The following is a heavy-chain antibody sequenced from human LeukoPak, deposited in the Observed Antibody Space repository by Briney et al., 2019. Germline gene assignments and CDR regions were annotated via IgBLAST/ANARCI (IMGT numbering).Heavy chain of an antibody. CDR2: ISYDGSNK. J-gene: IGHJ3*02. D-gene: IGHD5-24*01. V-gene: IGHV3-30*18. Sequence: GRSLRLSCAASGFTFSSYGMHWVRQAPGKGLEWVAVISYDGSNKYYADSVKGRFTISRDNSKNALYLQMNSLRAEDTAVYYCAKDLERWLQFGAFDIWGQGTMVTVSS. CDR1: GFTFSSYG. CDR3: AKDLERWLQFGAFDI.